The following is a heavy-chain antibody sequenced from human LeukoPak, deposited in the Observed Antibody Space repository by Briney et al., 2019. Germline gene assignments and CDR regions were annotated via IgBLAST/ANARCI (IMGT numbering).Heavy chain of an antibody. CDR3: ARGSSRSYFDY. J-gene: IGHJ4*02. V-gene: IGHV3-21*01. CDR1: GGSISGSSYY. D-gene: IGHD5-12*01. Sequence: ETLSLTCTVSGGSISGSSYYWGWVRQAPGKGLEWVSSISSSSSYIYYADSVKGRFTISRDNAKNSLYLQMNSLRAEDTAVYYCARGSSRSYFDYWGQGTLVTVSS. CDR2: ISSSSSYI.